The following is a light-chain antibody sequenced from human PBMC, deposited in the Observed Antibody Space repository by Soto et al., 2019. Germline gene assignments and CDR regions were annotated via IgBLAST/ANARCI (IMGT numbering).Light chain of an antibody. V-gene: IGLV2-14*01. CDR2: GVS. Sequence: QSVLTPAASVSAPPGQSITISCTGGKNDIGSSDYVSWYQRHPGKAPKLIIYGVSNRPSGTSDRFSGSKSGNTASLTISGLQADDEDDYYGSSSTSSNTLLFGGGT. CDR1: KNDIGSSDY. CDR3: SSSTSSNTLL. J-gene: IGLJ3*02.